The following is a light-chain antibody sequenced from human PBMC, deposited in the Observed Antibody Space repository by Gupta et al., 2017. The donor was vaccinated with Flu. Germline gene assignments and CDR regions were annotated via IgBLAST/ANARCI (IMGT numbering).Light chain of an antibody. Sequence: QSALTQPASVSGSPGQSITISCTGTSSYVGGYNYVSWYHQHPGKAPKLMIYEVSNRPSGVSNRFSGSKSVNTASLTISGLQAEDEADYYCSSYTSSSTLVFGGGTKLTVL. J-gene: IGLJ3*02. CDR2: EVS. CDR1: SSYVGGYNY. CDR3: SSYTSSSTLV. V-gene: IGLV2-14*01.